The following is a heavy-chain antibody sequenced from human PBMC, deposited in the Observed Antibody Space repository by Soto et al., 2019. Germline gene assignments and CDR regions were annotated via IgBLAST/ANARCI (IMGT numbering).Heavy chain of an antibody. CDR3: ARGITYYDFWSGYYSHYYYYMDV. CDR2: INHSGST. D-gene: IGHD3-3*01. V-gene: IGHV4-34*01. J-gene: IGHJ6*03. Sequence: SETLSLTCAVYGGSFSGYYWSWISQPPGKGLEWIGEINHSGSTNYNPSLKSRVTISVDTSKNQFSLKLSSVTAADTAVYYCARGITYYDFWSGYYSHYYYYMDVWGKGTTVTVS. CDR1: GGSFSGYY.